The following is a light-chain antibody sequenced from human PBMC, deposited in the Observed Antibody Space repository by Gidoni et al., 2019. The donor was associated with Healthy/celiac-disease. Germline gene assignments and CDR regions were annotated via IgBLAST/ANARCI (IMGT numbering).Light chain of an antibody. Sequence: VALGERSTINCKSSQSVLYSSNNKNYLAWYQQKPGQPPKLRIYWASTRESGVPDRFSGSGSGTDFTLTISSLQAEDVAVYYCQQYYSTLPYTFGQGTKLEIK. CDR1: QSVLYSSNNKNY. J-gene: IGKJ2*01. CDR2: WAS. CDR3: QQYYSTLPYT. V-gene: IGKV4-1*01.